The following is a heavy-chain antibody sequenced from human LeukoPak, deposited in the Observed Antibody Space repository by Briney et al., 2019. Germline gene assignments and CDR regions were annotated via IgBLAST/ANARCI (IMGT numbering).Heavy chain of an antibody. J-gene: IGHJ4*02. D-gene: IGHD1-1*01. CDR1: GGSISSYY. CDR2: IYHSGST. V-gene: IGHV4-59*12. CDR3: ARDATGTRAFDY. Sequence: SETLSLTCTVSGGSISSYYWSWIRQPPGKGLEWIGYIYHSGSTYYNPSLKSRVTISVDRSKNQFSLKLSSVTAADTAVYYCARDATGTRAFDYWGQGTLVIVSS.